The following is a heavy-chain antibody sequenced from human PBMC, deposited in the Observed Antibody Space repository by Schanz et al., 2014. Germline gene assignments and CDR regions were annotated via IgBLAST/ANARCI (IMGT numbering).Heavy chain of an antibody. Sequence: QVQLVQSGGEVKKPGASATVSCKASGYTFNNHGISWVRQAPGQGLEWMGWISVYHGQTNYAEKVHGRVTMTTDTSTSAAFMELRSMIADDTAVYYCVRDAGWAFGDYRVMDVWGQGTTVTVSS. J-gene: IGHJ6*02. V-gene: IGHV1-18*01. CDR2: ISVYHGQT. CDR1: GYTFNNHG. D-gene: IGHD3-10*01. CDR3: VRDAGWAFGDYRVMDV.